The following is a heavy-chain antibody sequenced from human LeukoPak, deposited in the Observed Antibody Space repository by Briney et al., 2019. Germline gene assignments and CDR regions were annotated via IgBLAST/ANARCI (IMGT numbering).Heavy chain of an antibody. J-gene: IGHJ4*01. D-gene: IGHD3-10*01. CDR1: GFSFTNYA. Sequence: GGSLRLSCAASGFSFTNYAMSWVRQAPARGPEWLSSMKGGGETFYADSVKGRFTIPRDNSKNTLYLQMNSLRAEDTAVYYCAKLHGSGSYYNRAYYFDYWGQGTLVTVSS. V-gene: IGHV3-23*01. CDR2: MKGGGET. CDR3: AKLHGSGSYYNRAYYFDY.